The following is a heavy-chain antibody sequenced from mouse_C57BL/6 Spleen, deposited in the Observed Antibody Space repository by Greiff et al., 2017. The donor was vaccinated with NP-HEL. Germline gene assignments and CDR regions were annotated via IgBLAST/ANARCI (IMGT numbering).Heavy chain of an antibody. CDR1: GFTFSSYG. V-gene: IGHV5-6*01. CDR2: ISSGGSYT. J-gene: IGHJ2*01. D-gene: IGHD2-3*01. CDR3: ARHFGYYDY. Sequence: EVHLVESGGDLVKPGGSLKLSCAASGFTFSSYGMSWVRQTPDKRLEWVATISSGGSYTYYPDSVKGRFTISRDNAKNTLYLQMSSLKSEDTAMYYCARHFGYYDYWGQGTTLTVSS.